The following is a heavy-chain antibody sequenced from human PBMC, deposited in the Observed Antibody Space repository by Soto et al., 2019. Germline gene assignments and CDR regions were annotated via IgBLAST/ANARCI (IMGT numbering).Heavy chain of an antibody. J-gene: IGHJ4*02. CDR1: GFTFSSYG. CDR2: ISHDGSNK. D-gene: IGHD2-8*01. V-gene: IGHV3-30*03. Sequence: QVQLVESGGGVVQPGRSLRLSCAASGFTFSSYGMHWVRQAPGKGLEWVALISHDGSNKYYADSVKGRFTISRDNSQNTLYLQMNGPTTEDTALYYCARAPSPRAWSYPGYWGQGALVTVSS. CDR3: ARAPSPRAWSYPGY.